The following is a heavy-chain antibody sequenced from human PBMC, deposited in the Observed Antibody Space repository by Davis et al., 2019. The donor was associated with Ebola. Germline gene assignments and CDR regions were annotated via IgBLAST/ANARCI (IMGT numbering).Heavy chain of an antibody. D-gene: IGHD5-18*01. CDR3: ARALGRYSYGYWYFDL. CDR1: GGSISSGSYY. Sequence: SETLSLTCTVSGGSISSGSYYWGWIRQPPGKGLEWVGAIYYNGSTNYNPSLKSRVTISVDTSKNQFSLKLNSVTAADTAVYYCARALGRYSYGYWYFDLWGRGTLVTVSS. CDR2: IYYNGST. J-gene: IGHJ2*01. V-gene: IGHV4-39*07.